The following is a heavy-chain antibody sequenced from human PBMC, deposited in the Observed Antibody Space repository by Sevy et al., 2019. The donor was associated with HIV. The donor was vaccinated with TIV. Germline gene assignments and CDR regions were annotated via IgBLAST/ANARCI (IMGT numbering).Heavy chain of an antibody. V-gene: IGHV3-33*01. J-gene: IGHJ4*02. CDR3: ATDLEFYDYGDYGPAFMPDY. Sequence: GGSLRLSCAASGFTFSTYGMRWVRQAPGKGLEWVAVMWFDGGNTYYADSVKGRFTISRDIAKNTLHLQMNSLRAEDTAVYYCATDLEFYDYGDYGPAFMPDYWGQGTLVTVSS. D-gene: IGHD4-17*01. CDR1: GFTFSTYG. CDR2: MWFDGGNT.